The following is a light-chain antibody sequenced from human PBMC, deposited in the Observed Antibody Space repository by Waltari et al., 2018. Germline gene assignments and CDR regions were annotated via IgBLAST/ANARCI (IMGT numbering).Light chain of an antibody. CDR3: MQGTHWPYT. Sequence: DVVMTQSPLPLPVTLGQPASIYCKPSQSLVHSDGNTHLIWFHQRPGQSPMRLIYRVSNRDPGDPDRFSGGGSGTDFTLKISRVEAEDVGVYYCMQGTHWPYTFGQGTRLDIK. V-gene: IGKV2-30*02. CDR2: RVS. CDR1: QSLVHSDGNTH. J-gene: IGKJ2*01.